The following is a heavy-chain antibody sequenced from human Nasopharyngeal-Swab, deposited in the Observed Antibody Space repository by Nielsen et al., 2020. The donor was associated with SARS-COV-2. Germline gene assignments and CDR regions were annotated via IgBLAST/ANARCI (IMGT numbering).Heavy chain of an antibody. CDR3: ARAGAYCSSTSCYIDY. CDR1: GGSISSSSYY. V-gene: IGHV4-39*07. CDR2: IYHSGST. J-gene: IGHJ4*02. Sequence: SETLSLTCTVSGGSISSSSYYWGWIRQPPGKGLEWIGSIYHSGSTNYNPSLKSRVTISVDTSKNQFSLKLSSVTAADTAVYYCARAGAYCSSTSCYIDYWGQGTLVTVSS. D-gene: IGHD2-2*02.